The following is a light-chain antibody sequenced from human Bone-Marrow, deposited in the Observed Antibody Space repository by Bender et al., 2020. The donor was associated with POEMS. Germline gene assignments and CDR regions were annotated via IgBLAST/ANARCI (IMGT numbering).Light chain of an antibody. CDR3: STWDDRLNAWL. V-gene: IGLV2-11*01. Sequence: QSALTQPRSVSGSPGQSVTISCTGSSSDVGGRDYVSWYQPHPGKAPKLIIYDITKRPSGVPDRFSGSKAGNAASLASSGRQSEDAADYYCSTWDDRLNAWLFGGGTKLTVL. J-gene: IGLJ3*02. CDR1: SSDVGGRDY. CDR2: DIT.